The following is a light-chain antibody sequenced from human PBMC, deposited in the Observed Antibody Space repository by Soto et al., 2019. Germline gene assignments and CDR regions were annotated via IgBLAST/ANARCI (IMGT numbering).Light chain of an antibody. CDR3: QHYNSYSEA. V-gene: IGKV1-9*01. J-gene: IGKJ1*01. CDR2: VAS. CDR1: QGISNY. Sequence: DIQMTQSPSSLSASVGDRVTITCRASQGISNYLNWYQQRPGKPPKLLMYVASTLQSGVPSRFSGSGSGTEFTLTISSLQPDDFATYYCQHYNSYSEAFGQGTKVDIK.